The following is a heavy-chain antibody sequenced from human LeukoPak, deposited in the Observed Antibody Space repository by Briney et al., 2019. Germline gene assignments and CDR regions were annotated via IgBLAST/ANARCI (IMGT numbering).Heavy chain of an antibody. CDR2: IYSRGTT. J-gene: IGHJ4*02. D-gene: IGHD2-2*01. CDR3: ARVGGVPAAHFDY. V-gene: IGHV3-53*01. CDR1: GFTVSTKY. Sequence: GGSLRLSCAASGFTVSTKYMGWVRQAPGKGLEWASLIYSRGTTYYADSVKGRFTISRDNSKNSLYLQMNSLRAEDTAVYYCARVGGVPAAHFDYWGQGTLVTVSS.